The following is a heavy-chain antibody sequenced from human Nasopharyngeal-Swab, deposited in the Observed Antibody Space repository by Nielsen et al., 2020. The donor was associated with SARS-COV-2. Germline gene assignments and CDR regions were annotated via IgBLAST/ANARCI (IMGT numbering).Heavy chain of an antibody. CDR1: GFPFSRYG. CDR3: ALLGVVPAATLDY. D-gene: IGHD2-2*01. J-gene: IGHJ4*02. V-gene: IGHV3-30*03. CDR2: IPYDGSNK. Sequence: SLKISCAASGFPFSRYGMHWVRQAPGKGLEWVAVIPYDGSNKYYADSVKGRFTISRDNSKNTLYLQMNILRAEDTAVYYCALLGVVPAATLDYWGQGTLVTVSS.